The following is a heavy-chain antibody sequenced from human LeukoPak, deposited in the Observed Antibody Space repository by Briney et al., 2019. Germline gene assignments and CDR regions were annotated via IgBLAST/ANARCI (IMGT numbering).Heavy chain of an antibody. CDR2: IHPNSGGT. CDR3: ARTAGSSWHYGMDV. D-gene: IGHD6-13*01. V-gene: IGHV1-2*04. Sequence: ASVKVSCKASGYTFTGYYMNWVRQAPGQGLEWMGWIHPNSGGTNYAQKFQDWVTMTRDTSTSTVYMEVSRLRSDDTAVYYCARTAGSSWHYGMDVWGQGTTVTVSS. CDR1: GYTFTGYY. J-gene: IGHJ6*02.